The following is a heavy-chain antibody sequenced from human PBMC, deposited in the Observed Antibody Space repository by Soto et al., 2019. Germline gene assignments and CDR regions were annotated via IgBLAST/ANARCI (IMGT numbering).Heavy chain of an antibody. J-gene: IGHJ4*02. CDR3: ARALAPNPQGGY. CDR2: INHSGST. Sequence: QVQLQQWGAGLLKPSETLSLTCAVYGGSFSGYYWSWIRQPPGKGLEWIGEINHSGSTNYNPSLKSRVTISVDTSKDQFSLKLSSVTAADTAVYYCARALAPNPQGGYWGQGTLVTVSS. D-gene: IGHD3-16*01. V-gene: IGHV4-34*01. CDR1: GGSFSGYY.